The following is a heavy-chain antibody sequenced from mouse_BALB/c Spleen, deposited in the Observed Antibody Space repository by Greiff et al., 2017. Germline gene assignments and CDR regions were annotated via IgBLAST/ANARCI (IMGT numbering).Heavy chain of an antibody. CDR3: ARRIDGNYETWFAY. CDR2: IYPYNGGT. V-gene: IGHV1S29*02. Sequence: EVQLQQSGPELVKPGASVKISCKASGYTFTDYNMHWVKQSHGKSLEWIGYIYPYNGGTGYNQKFKSKATLTVDNSSSTAYMELRSLTSEDSAVYYCARRIDGNYETWFAYWGQGTLVTVSA. D-gene: IGHD2-1*01. J-gene: IGHJ3*01. CDR1: GYTFTDYN.